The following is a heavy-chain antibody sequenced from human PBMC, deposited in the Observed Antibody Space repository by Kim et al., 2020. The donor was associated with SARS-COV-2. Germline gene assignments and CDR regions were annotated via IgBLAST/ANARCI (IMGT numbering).Heavy chain of an antibody. CDR3: ATSGYDTFGHSFDY. D-gene: IGHD5-12*01. Sequence: AQKFQGRVTMTEDTSTDTAYMELSSMRSEDTAVYYCATSGYDTFGHSFDYWGQGTLVTVSS. J-gene: IGHJ4*02. V-gene: IGHV1-24*01.